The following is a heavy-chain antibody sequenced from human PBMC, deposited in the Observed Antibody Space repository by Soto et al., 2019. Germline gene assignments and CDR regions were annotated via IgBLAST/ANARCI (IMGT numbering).Heavy chain of an antibody. CDR3: GRVRGAYWSGWPRDGSFYL. Sequence: QVQLQESGPGLVKPSQTLSLTCTVSGGSISSGDYYWSWIRQPPGKGLEWIAYIYYSGSTYYNPSLKTRVNMSVDTARRQVSLKLSSVTAACTAVDYGGRVRGAYWSGWPRDGSFYLWGRGTLVTVSS. D-gene: IGHD6-25*01. V-gene: IGHV4-30-4*01. CDR1: GGSISSGDYY. CDR2: IYYSGST. J-gene: IGHJ2*01.